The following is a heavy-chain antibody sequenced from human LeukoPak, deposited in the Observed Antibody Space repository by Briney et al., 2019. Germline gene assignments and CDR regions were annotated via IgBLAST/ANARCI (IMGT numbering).Heavy chain of an antibody. CDR3: AGSLAYCGGDCRLGDY. J-gene: IGHJ4*02. Sequence: GGSLRLSCAASGFTVSNNYMGWVRQAPAKGLEWVSVINTVGTTYYADSVRGRFTISRDNSKNTLYLQMNSLRVEDTAVHYCAGSLAYCGGDCRLGDYWGQGTLVTVSS. CDR2: INTVGTT. CDR1: GFTVSNNY. V-gene: IGHV3-66*01. D-gene: IGHD2-21*02.